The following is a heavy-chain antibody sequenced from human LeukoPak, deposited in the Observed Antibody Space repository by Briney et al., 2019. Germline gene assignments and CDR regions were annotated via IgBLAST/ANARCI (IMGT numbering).Heavy chain of an antibody. Sequence: ASVKVSCKASGGTFTSYDFIWVRQATGQGLEWMGWMNPNSGDTGYVQKFQGRVTMTRSTSMSTTYMELSSLTSEDTAVYYCARGQYYGSGLYYFDYWGQGTLVTVSS. CDR2: MNPNSGDT. CDR3: ARGQYYGSGLYYFDY. D-gene: IGHD3-10*01. J-gene: IGHJ4*02. CDR1: GGTFTSYD. V-gene: IGHV1-8*01.